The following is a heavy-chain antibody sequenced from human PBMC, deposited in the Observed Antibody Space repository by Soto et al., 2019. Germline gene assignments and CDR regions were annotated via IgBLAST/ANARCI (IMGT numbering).Heavy chain of an antibody. CDR3: ARPYYSYYGIDV. J-gene: IGHJ6*02. Sequence: GGSLRLSCAASGFSFSDYYMSWIRQAPGKGLEWVSYISSSGPPIYYADSVKGRFTISRDNAKKSLYLQMNSLRAEDTAVYFCARPYYSYYGIDVWGQGTTVTVSS. V-gene: IGHV3-11*01. CDR2: ISSSGPPI. CDR1: GFSFSDYY.